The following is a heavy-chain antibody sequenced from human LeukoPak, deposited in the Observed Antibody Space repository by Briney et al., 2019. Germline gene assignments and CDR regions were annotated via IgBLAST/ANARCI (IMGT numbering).Heavy chain of an antibody. D-gene: IGHD3-10*01. CDR2: IRYDGSNK. CDR3: AKDPSRGSGSYSPIEFWWFDP. CDR1: GFTFSSYG. V-gene: IGHV3-30*02. J-gene: IGHJ5*02. Sequence: GGSLRLSCAASGFTFSSYGMHWVRQAPGKGLEWVAFIRYDGSNKYYADSVKGRFTISRDNSKNTLYLQMNSLRAEDTAVYYCAKDPSRGSGSYSPIEFWWFDPWGQGTLVTVSS.